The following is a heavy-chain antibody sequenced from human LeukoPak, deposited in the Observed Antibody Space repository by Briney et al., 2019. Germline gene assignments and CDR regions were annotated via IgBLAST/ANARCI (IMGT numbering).Heavy chain of an antibody. D-gene: IGHD2-15*01. V-gene: IGHV3-15*01. CDR1: GFSLKNVR. J-gene: IGHJ4*02. CDR3: TVDIV. CDR2: ISGEPDGDPE. Sequence: GGSLRLSCAASGFSLKNVRINWVRQGPGKGLEWIGLISGEPDGDPEEYAAPVKGRFIISRDDGEDTFYLQLTNLKIEDTAVYYCTVDIVWGQGTLVTVSS.